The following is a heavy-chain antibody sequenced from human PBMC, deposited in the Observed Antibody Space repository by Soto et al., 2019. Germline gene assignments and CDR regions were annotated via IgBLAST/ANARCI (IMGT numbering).Heavy chain of an antibody. V-gene: IGHV1-69*12. CDR3: ARDRKGGIAVADDAFDI. J-gene: IGHJ3*02. CDR1: GGTFSSYA. D-gene: IGHD6-19*01. CDR2: IIPIFGTA. Sequence: QVQLVQSGAEVKKPGSSVKVSCKASGGTFSSYAISWVRQAPGQGLEWMGGIIPIFGTANYAQKFQGRVTITADASTSTAYMELSSLRSEDTAVYYCARDRKGGIAVADDAFDIWGQGTMVTVSS.